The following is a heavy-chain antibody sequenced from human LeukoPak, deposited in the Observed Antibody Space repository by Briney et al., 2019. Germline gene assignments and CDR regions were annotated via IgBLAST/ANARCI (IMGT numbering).Heavy chain of an antibody. J-gene: IGHJ3*02. V-gene: IGHV3-23*01. Sequence: PGGSLRLSCAASGFTFSTYAMSWVRQAPGKGLEWVSAIGGSGDFTYYAEYVRGRFTISRDNSKKTLYLQMHSLRAEDTAVYYCAKGIAAAPPDGFDIWDQGTMVTVSS. CDR3: AKGIAAAPPDGFDI. D-gene: IGHD6-13*01. CDR2: IGGSGDFT. CDR1: GFTFSTYA.